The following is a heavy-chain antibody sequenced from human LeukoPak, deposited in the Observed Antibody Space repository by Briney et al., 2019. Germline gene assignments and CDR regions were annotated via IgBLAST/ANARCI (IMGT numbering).Heavy chain of an antibody. CDR3: AADLACTSTRCYPFNFDY. V-gene: IGHV1-58*01. CDR1: GFAFSNSA. D-gene: IGHD2-2*01. CDR2: IVVGSGDT. Sequence: RTSVKVSCKASGFAFSNSALQWVRQARGQRLEWIGWIVVGSGDTNYAQKFQERVTITRHMSTSTAYMELSSLGSEDTAVYFCAADLACTSTRCYPFNFDYWGQGTLVTVSS. J-gene: IGHJ4*02.